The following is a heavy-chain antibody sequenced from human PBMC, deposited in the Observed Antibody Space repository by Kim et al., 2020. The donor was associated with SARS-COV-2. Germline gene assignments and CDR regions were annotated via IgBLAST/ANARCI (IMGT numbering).Heavy chain of an antibody. CDR1: GGSISSSSYY. CDR3: YIAVAGANWFDP. CDR2: IYYSGST. V-gene: IGHV4-39*01. Sequence: SETLSLTCTVSGGSISSSSYYWGWIRQPPGKGLEWIGSIYYSGSTYYNPSLKSRVTISVDTSKNQFSLKLSSVTAADTAVYYSYIAVAGANWFDPWGQGTLVTVSS. D-gene: IGHD6-19*01. J-gene: IGHJ5*02.